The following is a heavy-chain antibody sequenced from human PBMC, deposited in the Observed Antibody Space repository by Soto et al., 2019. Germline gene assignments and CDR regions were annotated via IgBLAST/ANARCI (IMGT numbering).Heavy chain of an antibody. J-gene: IGHJ4*02. CDR1: GYTFTGYY. Sequence: QVQLVQSGAEVKKPGASVKVSCKASGYTFTGYYMHWVRQAPGQGLEWMGWSIPIFGTANYAQKFQGRVTIPADESTSTAYMDLSSLRSEDTAVYYCARRGYSYGGEWYFDYWGQGTLVTVSS. CDR3: ARRGYSYGGEWYFDY. CDR2: SIPIFGTA. V-gene: IGHV1-69*01. D-gene: IGHD5-18*01.